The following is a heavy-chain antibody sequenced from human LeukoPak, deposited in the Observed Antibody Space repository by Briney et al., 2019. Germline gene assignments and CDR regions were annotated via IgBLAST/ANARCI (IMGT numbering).Heavy chain of an antibody. Sequence: PGGSLRLSCAASGFTFNKYTMNWVRQAPGKGLEWVSSISTSSSYIYYADSVKGRFTISRDNAKNSLYLQMNSLRAEDTAVYYCARDLRSSGYYAFDYWGQGTLVTVSS. CDR2: ISTSSSYI. J-gene: IGHJ4*02. D-gene: IGHD3-22*01. V-gene: IGHV3-21*01. CDR3: ARDLRSSGYYAFDY. CDR1: GFTFNKYT.